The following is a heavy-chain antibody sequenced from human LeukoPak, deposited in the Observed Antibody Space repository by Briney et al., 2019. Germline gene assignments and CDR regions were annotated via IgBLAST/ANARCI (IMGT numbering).Heavy chain of an antibody. Sequence: ASVKVSCKASGYTFTGYYMHWVRQAPGQGLEWMGWINPYSGATNSAQKFQGRVTMTRDTSISTAYMELSMLTSDDTAVYYCGRATYTSIWFHDAFYIWGQGTMVTVSS. CDR1: GYTFTGYY. V-gene: IGHV1-2*02. CDR2: INPYSGAT. J-gene: IGHJ3*02. CDR3: GRATYTSIWFHDAFYI. D-gene: IGHD6-13*01.